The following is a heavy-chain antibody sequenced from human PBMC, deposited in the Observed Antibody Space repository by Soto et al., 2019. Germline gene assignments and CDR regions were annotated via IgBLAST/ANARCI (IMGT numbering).Heavy chain of an antibody. CDR1: GFTFSDYY. CDR2: IRSSGSTI. D-gene: IGHD5-18*01. CDR3: ARGAAMASGMDV. J-gene: IGHJ6*02. Sequence: QVQLVESGGGVVKPGGSLRLSCAASGFTFSDYYMSWIRQAPGQGLEWVSYIRSSGSTIFYADSVKGRFTISRDNAKNSLDLQMNSLRAEDTAVYYCARGAAMASGMDVWGQGATVSVSS. V-gene: IGHV3-11*01.